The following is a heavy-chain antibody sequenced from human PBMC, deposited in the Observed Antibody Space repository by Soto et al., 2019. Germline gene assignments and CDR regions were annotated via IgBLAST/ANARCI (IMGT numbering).Heavy chain of an antibody. D-gene: IGHD2-2*01. J-gene: IGHJ4*02. CDR2: ISGSGGST. V-gene: IGHV3-23*01. CDR1: GFTFSSYA. Sequence: EVQLLESGGGLVQPGGSLRLSCAASGFTFSSYAMSWVRQAPGKGLEWVSAISGSGGSTYYAGSVKGRFTISRDNSKNTLYLQMNSLRAEDTAVYYCAKDLSPLGYCSSTSCYGGYYWGQGTLVTVSS. CDR3: AKDLSPLGYCSSTSCYGGYY.